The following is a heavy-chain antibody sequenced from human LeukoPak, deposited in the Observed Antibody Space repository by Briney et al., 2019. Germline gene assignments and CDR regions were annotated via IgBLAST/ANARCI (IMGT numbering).Heavy chain of an antibody. D-gene: IGHD2-2*01. J-gene: IGHJ6*03. Sequence: GGSLRLSCAASGFTFSSYSMNWVRQAPGKGLEWVSSISSSSSYIYYADSVKGRFTISRDNAKNSLYLQMNSLRAEDTAVYYCARDGEADCSSTSCYFRRYYYYYYMDVWGKGTTVTVSS. CDR3: ARDGEADCSSTSCYFRRYYYYYYMDV. CDR2: ISSSSSYI. CDR1: GFTFSSYS. V-gene: IGHV3-21*01.